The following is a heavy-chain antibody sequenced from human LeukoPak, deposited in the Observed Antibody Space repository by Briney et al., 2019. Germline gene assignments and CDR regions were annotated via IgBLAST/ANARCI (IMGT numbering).Heavy chain of an antibody. CDR2: IYYSGST. CDR1: GGSISSGGYY. V-gene: IGHV4-31*11. Sequence: SQTLSLTCAVSGGSISSGGYYWSWIRQHPGKGLEWIGYIYYSGSTYYNPPLKSRVTISVDTSKNQFSLKLSSVTAADTAVYYCARVHGFYYYYGMDVWGQGTTVTVSS. CDR3: ARVHGFYYYYGMDV. J-gene: IGHJ6*02.